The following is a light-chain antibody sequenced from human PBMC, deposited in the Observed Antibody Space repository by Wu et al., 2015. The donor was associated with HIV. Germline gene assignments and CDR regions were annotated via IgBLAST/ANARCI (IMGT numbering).Light chain of an antibody. CDR1: QSVTNN. CDR3: QQYNHWPPT. CDR2: GAS. J-gene: IGKJ3*01. Sequence: EIVLTQSPGTLSVSPGERATLSCRASQSVTNNLAWYQQIPGQPPRLLIYGASTRATGVPARFSGSGSGTEFTLTISSLQSEDFAIHFCQQYNHWPPTFGPGTKVDIK. V-gene: IGKV3-15*01.